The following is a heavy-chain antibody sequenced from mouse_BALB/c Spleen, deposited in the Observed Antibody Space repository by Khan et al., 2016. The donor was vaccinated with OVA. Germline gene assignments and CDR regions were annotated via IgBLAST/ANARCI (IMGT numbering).Heavy chain of an antibody. CDR2: INPSNGGT. V-gene: IGHV1S81*02. Sequence: QVQLQQSGAELVKPGASVKLSCKASGYTFTNYYMYWVKQRPGQGLEWIGEINPSNGGTNFNEKFKSKATLTVDKSSSTAYMQLSSLTSEDSAVYYCTRSGYGSFAYWGQGTLVTVSA. J-gene: IGHJ3*01. D-gene: IGHD2-2*01. CDR1: GYTFTNYY. CDR3: TRSGYGSFAY.